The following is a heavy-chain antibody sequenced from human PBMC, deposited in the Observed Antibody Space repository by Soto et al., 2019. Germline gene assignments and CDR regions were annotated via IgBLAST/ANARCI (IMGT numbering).Heavy chain of an antibody. Sequence: GESLKISCEGSGYSFTNYWIGWVRQMPGKGLEWMGIIYPGDSDTRYNPSFQGQVTISADKSISTAFLQWSTLKASDTAIYFCARLQTEAASYGLDVWGQGTTVTVS. CDR3: ARLQTEAASYGLDV. CDR2: IYPGDSDT. D-gene: IGHD2-15*01. CDR1: GYSFTNYW. J-gene: IGHJ6*02. V-gene: IGHV5-51*01.